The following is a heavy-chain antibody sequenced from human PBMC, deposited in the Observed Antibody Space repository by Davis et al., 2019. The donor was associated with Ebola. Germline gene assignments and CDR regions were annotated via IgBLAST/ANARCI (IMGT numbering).Heavy chain of an antibody. J-gene: IGHJ4*02. Sequence: GESLKISCAASGFTFSDYYMSWIRQAPGKGLEWVSYISSSGSTIYYADSVKGRFTISRDNAKNSLYLQMNSLRAEDTAVYYCARTELYGGNLQPSFDYWGQGTLVTVSS. CDR1: GFTFSDYY. CDR2: ISSSGSTI. V-gene: IGHV3-11*04. D-gene: IGHD4-23*01. CDR3: ARTELYGGNLQPSFDY.